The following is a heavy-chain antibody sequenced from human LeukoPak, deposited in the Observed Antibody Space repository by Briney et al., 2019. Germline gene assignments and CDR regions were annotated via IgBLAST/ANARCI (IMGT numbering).Heavy chain of an antibody. CDR2: IKQDGSEK. Sequence: GSLSLSCAASGFTFSSYWMSWVRQAPGKGLEWVANIKQDGSEKYYVDSVKGRFTISRDNAKNSLYLQMNSLRAEDTAVYYCARDFETYYYDSSGRDAFDIWGQGTMVTVSS. D-gene: IGHD3-22*01. V-gene: IGHV3-7*01. J-gene: IGHJ3*02. CDR3: ARDFETYYYDSSGRDAFDI. CDR1: GFTFSSYW.